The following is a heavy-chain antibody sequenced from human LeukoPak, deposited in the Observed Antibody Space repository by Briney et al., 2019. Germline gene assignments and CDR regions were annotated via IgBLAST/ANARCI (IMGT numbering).Heavy chain of an antibody. Sequence: GASVKVSCKASGYTFTSYGISWVRQAPGQGLEWMGWISAYNGNTNYAQKLQGRVTMTTDTSTSTAYMELRSLRSDDTAVYYCARVFITIFGVVINYFDYWGQGTLVTVSS. CDR1: GYTFTSYG. D-gene: IGHD3-3*01. J-gene: IGHJ4*02. CDR2: ISAYNGNT. V-gene: IGHV1-18*01. CDR3: ARVFITIFGVVINYFDY.